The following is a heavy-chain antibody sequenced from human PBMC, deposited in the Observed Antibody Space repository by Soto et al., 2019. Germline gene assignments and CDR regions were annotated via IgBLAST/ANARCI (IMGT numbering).Heavy chain of an antibody. CDR2: ISYDGSNK. V-gene: IGHV3-30-3*01. D-gene: IGHD2-8*01. CDR3: ARRRMVYYYGMDV. Sequence: QVQLVESGGGVVQPGRSLRLSCAASGFTFSSYAMHWVRQAPGKGLEWVAVISYDGSNKYYADSVKGRFTISRDNSKNTLYLQMNSLRAEDTAVYYCARRRMVYYYGMDVWVQGTTVTVSS. CDR1: GFTFSSYA. J-gene: IGHJ6*02.